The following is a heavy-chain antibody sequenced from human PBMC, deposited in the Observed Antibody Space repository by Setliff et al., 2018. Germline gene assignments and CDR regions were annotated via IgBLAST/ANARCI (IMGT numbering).Heavy chain of an antibody. CDR2: IIPIFDIA. Sequence: GASVKVSCKVSGGRFSDYSISWVRQARGQGLEWMGEIIPIFDIADVSQKFQGRVVLTADESTSTGHMELSSLSSGDTAVYYCAVATVVGRADYYYMDVWGKGTTVTVSS. CDR3: AVATVVGRADYYYMDV. D-gene: IGHD5-12*01. CDR1: GGRFSDYS. J-gene: IGHJ6*03. V-gene: IGHV1-69*13.